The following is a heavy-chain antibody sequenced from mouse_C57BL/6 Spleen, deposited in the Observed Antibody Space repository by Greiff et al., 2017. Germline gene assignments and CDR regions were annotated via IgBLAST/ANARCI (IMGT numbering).Heavy chain of an antibody. Sequence: EVQGVESGGGLVQSGRSLRLSCATSGFTFSDFYMEWVRQAPGKGLEWIAASRNKANDYTTEYSASVKGRFIVSRDTSQSILYLQMNALRAEDTAIYYCARARTGYYFDYWGQGTTLTVSS. CDR2: SRNKANDYTT. V-gene: IGHV7-1*01. CDR3: ARARTGYYFDY. D-gene: IGHD4-1*01. J-gene: IGHJ2*01. CDR1: GFTFSDFY.